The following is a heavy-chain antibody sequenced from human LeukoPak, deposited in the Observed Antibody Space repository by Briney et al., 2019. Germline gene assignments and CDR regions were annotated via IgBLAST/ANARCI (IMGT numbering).Heavy chain of an antibody. CDR1: GFTFSSYA. V-gene: IGHV3-23*01. J-gene: IGHJ4*02. Sequence: GGSLRLSCAASGFTFSSYAMSWVRQAPGKGLEWVSAISGSGGSTYYADSVKGRFTISRDNSKNTLYLQMNSLRAEDTAVYYCAKEPADYNDGSGYYYSWGQGTLVTVSS. D-gene: IGHD3-22*01. CDR2: ISGSGGST. CDR3: AKEPADYNDGSGYYYS.